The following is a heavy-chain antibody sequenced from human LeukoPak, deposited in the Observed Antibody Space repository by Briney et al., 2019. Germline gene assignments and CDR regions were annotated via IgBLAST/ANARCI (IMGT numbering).Heavy chain of an antibody. Sequence: ASVKVSCKASGYIFTSYFMHWVRQAPGQGLEWMGIINPSGGSTSYAQKFQDRVTMTRDMSTSTVYMELSSLRSEDTAVYYCARVHTYYYDTGYDAFDIWGQGTMVTVSS. CDR2: INPSGGST. V-gene: IGHV1-46*01. J-gene: IGHJ3*02. CDR3: ARVHTYYYDTGYDAFDI. CDR1: GYIFTSYF. D-gene: IGHD3-22*01.